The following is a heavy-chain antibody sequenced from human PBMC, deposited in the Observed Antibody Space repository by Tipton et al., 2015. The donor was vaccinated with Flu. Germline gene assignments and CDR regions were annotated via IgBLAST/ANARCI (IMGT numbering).Heavy chain of an antibody. CDR1: RDTFTGYY. CDR3: AREVAGGRYPGDY. CDR2: IKPNSGDT. J-gene: IGHJ4*02. Sequence: QVQLVQSGAEVKKPGASVKVSCKAPRDTFTGYYIHWVRQAPGQGLEWMGWIKPNSGDTNYAQKFQGRVTMTRDTSISTAYMELSGLGFDDTAVYYCAREVAGGRYPGDYWGQGTLVTVSS. D-gene: IGHD3-16*02. V-gene: IGHV1-2*02.